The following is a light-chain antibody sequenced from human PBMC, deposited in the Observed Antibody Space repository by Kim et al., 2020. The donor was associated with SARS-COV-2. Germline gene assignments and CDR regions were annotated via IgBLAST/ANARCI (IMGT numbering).Light chain of an antibody. CDR1: QSVSSNY. CDR3: QQYGSAPIT. CDR2: GAS. V-gene: IGKV3-20*01. J-gene: IGKJ5*01. Sequence: DIVLTQSPGTLSLSPGERATLSCRASQSVSSNYLAWYQQKPGQAPRLLIYGASSRATGIPDRFSGSGSGTDFPLTISRLEPEDFAIYYCQQYGSAPITFGQGTRLEIK.